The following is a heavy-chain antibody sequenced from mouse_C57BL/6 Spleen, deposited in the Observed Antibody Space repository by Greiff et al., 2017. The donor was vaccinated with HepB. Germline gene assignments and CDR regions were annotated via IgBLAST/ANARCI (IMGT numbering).Heavy chain of an antibody. CDR2: IYPRSGNT. Sequence: VQLQQSGAELARPGASVKLSCKASGYTFTSYGISWVKQRTGQGLEWIGEIYPRSGNTYYNEKFKGKATLTADKSSSTAYMELRSLTSEDSAVYFCAYYGTPGYYAMDYWGQGTSVTVSS. J-gene: IGHJ4*01. CDR1: GYTFTSYG. V-gene: IGHV1-81*01. CDR3: AYYGTPGYYAMDY. D-gene: IGHD1-1*01.